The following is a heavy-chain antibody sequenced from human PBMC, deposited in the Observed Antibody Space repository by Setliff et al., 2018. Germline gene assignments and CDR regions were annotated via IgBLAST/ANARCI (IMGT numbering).Heavy chain of an antibody. CDR1: GYSFTTYW. D-gene: IGHD2-15*01. Sequence: PGESLKISCKGSGYSFTTYWIGWVRQMPGKGLEWMGIIYPGDSDTRYSPSFQGRVTISADKSISTAYLQWSSLKASDTAMYYCATLGTVVVDAFDFWGQGTRVTVSS. J-gene: IGHJ3*01. CDR3: ATLGTVVVDAFDF. CDR2: IYPGDSDT. V-gene: IGHV5-51*01.